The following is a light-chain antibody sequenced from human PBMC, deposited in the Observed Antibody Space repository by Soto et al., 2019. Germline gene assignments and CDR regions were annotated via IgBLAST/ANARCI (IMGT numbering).Light chain of an antibody. Sequence: QSALTQPASVSGSPGQSIAISCTGTSSEVGGYNYVSWYQHHPGKAPKLMIYDVSNRPSVVSNRFSGSKSGNTASLTISGLQAEDEADYYCSSYTSSSTYVFGSGTKVTVL. CDR1: SSEVGGYNY. J-gene: IGLJ1*01. V-gene: IGLV2-14*03. CDR2: DVS. CDR3: SSYTSSSTYV.